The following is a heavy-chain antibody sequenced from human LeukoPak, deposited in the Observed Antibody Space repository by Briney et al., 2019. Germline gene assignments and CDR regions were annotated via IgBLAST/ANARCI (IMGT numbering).Heavy chain of an antibody. CDR2: IYYSGST. J-gene: IGHJ6*03. V-gene: IGHV4-61*01. CDR1: GGSISSSSYY. Sequence: PSETLSLTCTVSGGSISSSSYYWSWIRQPPGKGLEWIGYIYYSGSTNYNPSLKSRVTISVDTSKNQFSLKLSSVTAADTAVYYCARDRARHYYYYMDVWGKGTTVTVSS. CDR3: ARDRARHYYYYMDV.